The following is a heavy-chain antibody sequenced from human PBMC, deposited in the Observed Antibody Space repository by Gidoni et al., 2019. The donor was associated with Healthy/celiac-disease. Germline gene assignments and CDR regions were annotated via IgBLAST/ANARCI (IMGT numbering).Heavy chain of an antibody. CDR1: GGPISSTNW. CDR2: ICHSGST. V-gene: IGHV4-4*02. J-gene: IGHJ5*02. CDR3: ARDDNYGDYPSGWFDP. Sequence: QVQLQESGPGLVKPSGTLSLTSAVSGGPISSTNWWSWVRQPPGKGLEWIGEICHSGSTNYNPSLKSRVTISVDKSKNQFSLKLSSVTAADTAVYYCARDDNYGDYPSGWFDPWGQGTLVTVSS. D-gene: IGHD4-17*01.